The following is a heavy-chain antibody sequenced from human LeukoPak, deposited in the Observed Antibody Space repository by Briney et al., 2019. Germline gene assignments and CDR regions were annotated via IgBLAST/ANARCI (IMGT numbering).Heavy chain of an antibody. CDR3: ARHPPNDFWVGYGSFDV. CDR2: LYSRGST. V-gene: IGHV4-4*09. J-gene: IGHJ3*01. Sequence: SETLSLTCTVSGGSLTDYYWAWIPQPPGKGLEWIGYLYSRGSTTYNPSLQCRVSLSIDTSKSQFSLSLTSVTAADTAVYYCARHPPNDFWVGYGSFDVWGQGTMVTVSS. D-gene: IGHD3-3*01. CDR1: GGSLTDYY.